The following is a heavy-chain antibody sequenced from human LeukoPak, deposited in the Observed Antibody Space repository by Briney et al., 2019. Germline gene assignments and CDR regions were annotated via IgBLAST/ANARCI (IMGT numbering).Heavy chain of an antibody. D-gene: IGHD4-17*01. J-gene: IGHJ3*02. CDR3: ARESPYGILSGAFDI. Sequence: GASVKVSCKASGYTFTSYGISWVRQAPGQGLEWMGWISAYNGNTNYAQKLQGRVTMTTDTSTSTAYMELRSLRSDDTAVYYCARESPYGILSGAFDIWGQGTMVTVSS. CDR1: GYTFTSYG. CDR2: ISAYNGNT. V-gene: IGHV1-18*01.